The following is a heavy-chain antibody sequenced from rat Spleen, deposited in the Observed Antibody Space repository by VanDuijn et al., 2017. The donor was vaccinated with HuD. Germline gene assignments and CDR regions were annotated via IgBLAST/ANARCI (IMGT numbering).Heavy chain of an antibody. J-gene: IGHJ1*01. CDR1: GFTFSRYW. D-gene: IGHD1-7*01. CDR3: ARRDGYPFFDY. CDR2: VSNDGGNT. V-gene: IGHV5-58*01. Sequence: EVQLAETGGGLVQPGRSLKLSCVASGFTFSRYWMYWVRQAPGKGLEWVSSVSNDGGNTYYPDSVKGRFTISRNNAKSTLYLQMDSLRSEDTATYYCARRDGYPFFDYWGPGTMVTVSS.